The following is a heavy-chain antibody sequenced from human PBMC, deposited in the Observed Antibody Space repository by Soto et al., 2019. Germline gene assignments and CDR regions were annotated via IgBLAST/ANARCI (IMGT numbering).Heavy chain of an antibody. CDR2: ISSSSSYI. V-gene: IGHV3-21*01. CDR3: ARVLFDSYGYFDY. J-gene: IGHJ4*02. Sequence: PGGSLRLSCAASGFTFSSYSMNWVRQAPGKGLEWVSSISSSSSYIYYADSVKGRFTISGDNAKNSLYLQMNSLRAEDTAVYYCARVLFDSYGYFDYWGQGTLVTVSS. CDR1: GFTFSSYS. D-gene: IGHD5-18*01.